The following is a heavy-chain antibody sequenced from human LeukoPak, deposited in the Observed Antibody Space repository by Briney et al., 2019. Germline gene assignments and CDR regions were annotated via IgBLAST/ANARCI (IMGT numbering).Heavy chain of an antibody. CDR2: IYYSGSA. CDR3: ARGGNSVDY. CDR1: GGSINNYY. D-gene: IGHD3-16*01. Sequence: SETPSLTCTVSGGSINNYYWSWIRQPPGKGLEWIGYIYYSGSANYNPSLKSRVSISVDTSKNQFSLRLSSVTAADTAVYYCARGGNSVDYWGQGTLVTVSS. V-gene: IGHV4-59*01. J-gene: IGHJ4*02.